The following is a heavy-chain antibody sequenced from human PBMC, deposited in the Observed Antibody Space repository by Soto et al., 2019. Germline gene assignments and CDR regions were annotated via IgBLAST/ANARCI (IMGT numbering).Heavy chain of an antibody. J-gene: IGHJ4*02. V-gene: IGHV4-31*03. CDR1: GGSISSGGYY. CDR2: IYYSWST. CDR3: ARDRWYYYDSSGYAYFDY. Sequence: QVQLQESGPGLVKPSQTLSLTCTVSGGSISSGGYYWSWIRQHPGKGLEWIGYIYYSWSTYYNPSLKSRVTISVDTSKNQFSLKLSSVTAADPAVYYCARDRWYYYDSSGYAYFDYWGQGTLVTVSS. D-gene: IGHD3-22*01.